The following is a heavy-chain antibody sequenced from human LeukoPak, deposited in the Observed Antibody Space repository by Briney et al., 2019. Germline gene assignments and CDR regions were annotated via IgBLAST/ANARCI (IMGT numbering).Heavy chain of an antibody. Sequence: GESLKISCYGSRFSFTRDYIGWVRPMPGKGLEWMAIIHLGDSDTKYSPPFQGQVTISADKSINTVYLQWNSLKASDTAVYYCARRGGYDFPFDYWGQGTLVTVSS. CDR2: IHLGDSDT. CDR1: RFSFTRDY. CDR3: ARRGGYDFPFDY. V-gene: IGHV5-51*01. D-gene: IGHD5-12*01. J-gene: IGHJ4*02.